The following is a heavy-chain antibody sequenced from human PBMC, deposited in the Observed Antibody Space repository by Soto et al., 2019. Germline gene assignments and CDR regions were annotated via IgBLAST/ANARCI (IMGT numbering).Heavy chain of an antibody. J-gene: IGHJ4*02. CDR3: AKGNIWYNFNY. CDR2: IDGSGQTT. V-gene: IGHV3-23*01. Sequence: LRLSCAASGFTFSTHAMTWVRQAPGKGLEWVSSIDGSGQTTYYADSVKGRFTISRDNSKNTLYLQVNSLRAEDTATYFCAKGNIWYNFNYWGQGTLVTVSS. D-gene: IGHD6-13*01. CDR1: GFTFSTHA.